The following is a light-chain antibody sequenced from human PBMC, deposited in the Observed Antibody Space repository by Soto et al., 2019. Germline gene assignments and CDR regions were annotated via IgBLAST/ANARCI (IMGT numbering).Light chain of an antibody. CDR3: QSYDNSLSHVV. CDR1: SSNIGSYYD. J-gene: IGLJ2*01. CDR2: GDN. Sequence: QSVLTQPPSVSGAPGQRVTIPCTGSSSNIGSYYDVHWYQQLPGTVPKLLIYGDNNRPSGVPDRFSGSKSGTSASPAITGVQAEDEADYYGQSYDNSLSHVVFGGGTKLTVL. V-gene: IGLV1-40*01.